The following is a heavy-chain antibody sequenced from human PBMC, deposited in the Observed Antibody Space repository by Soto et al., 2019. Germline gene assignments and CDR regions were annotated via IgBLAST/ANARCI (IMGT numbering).Heavy chain of an antibody. Sequence: GGSLRISCAVSEFYVMSYWMSWVRQAPGKGLEWVASIEEDGSEIYYLQSVRGRFTISRDSAGNALHLAMNYLSAEDTGVYFCARDIGFDYVNWGQGTLVTVSS. V-gene: IGHV3-7*01. CDR1: EFYVMSYW. J-gene: IGHJ4*02. CDR3: ARDIGFDYVN. CDR2: IEEDGSEI. D-gene: IGHD3-16*01.